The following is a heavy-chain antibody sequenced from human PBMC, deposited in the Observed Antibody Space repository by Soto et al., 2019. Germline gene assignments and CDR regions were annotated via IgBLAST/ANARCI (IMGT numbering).Heavy chain of an antibody. Sequence: QVQLVQSGAEVKKPGSAVKVSCKDSGGTFSTYSMCWVRQAPGQGLEWMGRIIPMLGISNYAQKFQGRVTISADKSTGTAYMELSSLRSEDTSLYYCTIGIWPGEVFDIWGQGTMVTVSS. CDR1: GGTFSTYS. CDR3: TIGIWPGEVFDI. J-gene: IGHJ3*02. V-gene: IGHV1-69*02. D-gene: IGHD3-3*02. CDR2: IIPMLGIS.